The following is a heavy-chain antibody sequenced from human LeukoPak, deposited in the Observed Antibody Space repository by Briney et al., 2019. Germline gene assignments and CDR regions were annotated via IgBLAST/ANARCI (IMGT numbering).Heavy chain of an antibody. V-gene: IGHV6-1*01. CDR2: TYYRSKWYN. D-gene: IGHD1-26*01. CDR1: GDTVSSNSAA. J-gene: IGHJ4*02. CDR3: ARDSAAVGATEDYFDY. Sequence: SQTLSLTCAISGDTVSSNSAAWNWIRQSPSRGLELLGRTYYRSKWYNDYAVSVKSRITINPDTSKNQFSLQLNSVTPEDTAVYYCARDSAAVGATEDYFDYWGQGTLVTVSS.